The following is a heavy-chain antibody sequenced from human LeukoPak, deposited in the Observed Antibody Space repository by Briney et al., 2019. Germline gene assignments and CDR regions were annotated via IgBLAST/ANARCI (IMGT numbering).Heavy chain of an antibody. V-gene: IGHV3-23*01. CDR3: AKGFDYDFWSGYSDY. CDR1: GFTFSSYA. CDR2: ISGSGGST. D-gene: IGHD3-3*01. J-gene: IGHJ4*02. Sequence: GGSLRLSCAASGFTFSSYAMSWVRQAPGKGLEWVSAISGSGGSTYYADSVKGRFTISRDNSKNTLYLQMNSLSAEDTAVYYCAKGFDYDFWSGYSDYWGQGTLVTVSS.